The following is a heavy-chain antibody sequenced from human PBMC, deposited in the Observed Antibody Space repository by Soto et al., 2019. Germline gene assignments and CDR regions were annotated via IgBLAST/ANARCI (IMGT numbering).Heavy chain of an antibody. Sequence: GGSLRLSCAASGFTFSDYYTSWIRQAPGKGLEWVSYISSSSSYTNYADSVKGRFTISRDNAKNSLYLQMNSLRAEDTAVYYCARGRYSSSWYVGSTRWFDPWGQGTLVTVSS. D-gene: IGHD6-13*01. CDR1: GFTFSDYY. J-gene: IGHJ5*02. CDR3: ARGRYSSSWYVGSTRWFDP. CDR2: ISSSSSYT. V-gene: IGHV3-11*06.